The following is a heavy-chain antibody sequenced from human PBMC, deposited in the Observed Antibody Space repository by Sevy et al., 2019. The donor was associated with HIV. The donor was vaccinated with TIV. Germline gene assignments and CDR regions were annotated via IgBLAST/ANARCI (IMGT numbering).Heavy chain of an antibody. CDR2: ISSDGGGT. D-gene: IGHD3-3*01. V-gene: IGHV3-64D*06. Sequence: GGSLRLSCSASGFTFRNYAMNWVRQAPGKGLKYVSAISSDGGGTYYADSVRGRFTISSDNSKNTLYLQMRSLRVEDTAVYYCVKDPDYDFWRGDYGMDVWGQGTTVTVSS. CDR1: GFTFRNYA. J-gene: IGHJ6*02. CDR3: VKDPDYDFWRGDYGMDV.